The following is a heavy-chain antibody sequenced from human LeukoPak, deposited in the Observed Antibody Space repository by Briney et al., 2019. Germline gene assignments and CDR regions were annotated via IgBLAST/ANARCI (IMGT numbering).Heavy chain of an antibody. Sequence: PGGSLRLSCAVSGITLSNYGMSWVRQAPGKGLEWVAGISDRGSGTNYADSVKGRFTISTDHPKNTLYLQMNSLRAEDTAVYFCAKRGVVIRVILVGFHKEAYYFDSWAREPWSPSPQ. J-gene: IGHJ4*02. CDR3: AKRGVVIRVILVGFHKEAYYFDS. CDR1: GITLSNYG. CDR2: ISDRGSGT. V-gene: IGHV3-23*01. D-gene: IGHD3-22*01.